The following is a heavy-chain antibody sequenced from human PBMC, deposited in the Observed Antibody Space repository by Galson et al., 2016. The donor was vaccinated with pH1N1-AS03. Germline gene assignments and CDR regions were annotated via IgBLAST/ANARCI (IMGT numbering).Heavy chain of an antibody. CDR1: GFTFSNYA. CDR3: AKDMGGRVAERGVIPRAPFDL. D-gene: IGHD3-10*01. CDR2: ISFDGSED. J-gene: IGHJ4*02. V-gene: IGHV3-30*18. Sequence: SLRLSCAASGFTFSNYAMNWVRQAPGKGLEWLAVISFDGSEDDYADSVRGRFSISRDNFKKTVHLQLSSLRPEDTALYYCAKDMGGRVAERGVIPRAPFDLWGRGTLVTVAS.